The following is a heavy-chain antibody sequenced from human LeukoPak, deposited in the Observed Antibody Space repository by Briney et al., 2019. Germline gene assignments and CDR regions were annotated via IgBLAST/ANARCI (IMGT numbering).Heavy chain of an antibody. V-gene: IGHV1-8*03. CDR2: MNPNSGNT. J-gene: IGHJ6*03. CDR3: ARVGRDSSSWYLTYYYYMDV. Sequence: GASVNVSCKASGYTFTDYYMHWVRQAPGQGLEWMGWMNPNSGNTGYAQKFQGRVTITRNTSISTAYMELSSLRSEDTAVYYCARVGRDSSSWYLTYYYYMDVWGKGTTVTVSS. CDR1: GYTFTDYY. D-gene: IGHD6-13*01.